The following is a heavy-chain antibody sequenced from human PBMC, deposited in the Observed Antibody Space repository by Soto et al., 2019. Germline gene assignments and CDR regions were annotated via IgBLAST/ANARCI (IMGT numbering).Heavy chain of an antibody. CDR3: AREGYCTNGVCYIDY. CDR2: IYYSGST. J-gene: IGHJ4*02. CDR1: GGSLSSGGYY. Sequence: PSETLSLTCTVSGGSLSSGGYYWSWILQHPGKGLEWIGYIYYSGSTYYNPSLKCRVTISVDTSKNQFSLKLSSVTAADTAVYYCAREGYCTNGVCYIDYWGQGTLVTVSS. D-gene: IGHD2-8*01. V-gene: IGHV4-31*03.